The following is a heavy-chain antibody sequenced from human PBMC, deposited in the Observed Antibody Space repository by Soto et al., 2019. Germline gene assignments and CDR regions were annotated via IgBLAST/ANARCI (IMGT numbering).Heavy chain of an antibody. CDR3: SSGPFGTIAARSDY. D-gene: IGHD6-6*01. CDR2: ISSAGSYI. CDR1: GSTFSSYS. V-gene: IGHV3-21*06. Sequence: GSLRLSCAASGSTFSSYSMNWVRQAPGKGLEWVSSISSAGSYIYYADSVKGRFTISRDNAKNSLYLQMNSLRAEDTAVYYCSSGPFGTIAARSDYWGQGTLVTVSS. J-gene: IGHJ4*02.